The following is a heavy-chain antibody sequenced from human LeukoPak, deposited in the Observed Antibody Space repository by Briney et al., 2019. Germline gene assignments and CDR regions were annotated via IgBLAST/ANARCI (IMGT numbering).Heavy chain of an antibody. CDR3: AKDRDYGGDADPAVFDL. J-gene: IGHJ3*01. CDR1: GFTFNDYA. D-gene: IGHD4-23*01. Sequence: GRSLRLSCAASGFTFNDYAMHWVRQVPGKGLEWVSGISWSSGSTGYVDSVKGRFTISRDNAKNALYLQMSSLRPEDTALYYCAKDRDYGGDADPAVFDLWGQGTMVTVSS. CDR2: ISWSSGST. V-gene: IGHV3-9*01.